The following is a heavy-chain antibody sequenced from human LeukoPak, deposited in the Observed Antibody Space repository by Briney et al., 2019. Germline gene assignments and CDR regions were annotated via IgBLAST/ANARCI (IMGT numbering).Heavy chain of an antibody. J-gene: IGHJ4*02. CDR1: GFTVSSNY. Sequence: GGSLRLSCAASGFTVSSNYMTWVRQAPGKGLEWVSVIYSGGGTYYADSVKGRFTISRDNSKNTLYLQMNSLRAEDTAVYYCAGAPKDRGPFDYWGQGTLVTASS. CDR3: AGAPKDRGPFDY. CDR2: IYSGGGT. V-gene: IGHV3-53*01. D-gene: IGHD1-14*01.